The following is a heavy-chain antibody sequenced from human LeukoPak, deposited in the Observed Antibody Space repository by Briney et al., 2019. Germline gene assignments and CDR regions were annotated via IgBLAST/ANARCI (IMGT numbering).Heavy chain of an antibody. V-gene: IGHV1-18*01. Sequence: ASVKVSCKASGYTFATYGFCWVREAPGHGLEWMGWISANTGKTDYAQKFQGRVTMTTDTSTSTAYMELRSLRPDDTAVYYCATVAGDRIDYWGQGTLLTVSS. J-gene: IGHJ4*02. CDR2: ISANTGKT. D-gene: IGHD6-13*01. CDR3: ATVAGDRIDY. CDR1: GYTFATYG.